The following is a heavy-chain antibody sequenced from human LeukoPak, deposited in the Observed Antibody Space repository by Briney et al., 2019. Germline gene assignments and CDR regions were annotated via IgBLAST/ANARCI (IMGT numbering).Heavy chain of an antibody. CDR2: ISGSGGST. J-gene: IGHJ4*02. V-gene: IGHV3-23*01. D-gene: IGHD1-26*01. CDR3: AKDSGSYLEIRY. Sequence: GSLRLSCAASGFTFSSYAMSWVRQAPGKGLEWVSAISGSGGSTYYADSVKGRFTISRDNSKNTLYLQMNSLRAEDTAVYYCAKDSGSYLEIRYWGQGTLVTVSS. CDR1: GFTFSSYA.